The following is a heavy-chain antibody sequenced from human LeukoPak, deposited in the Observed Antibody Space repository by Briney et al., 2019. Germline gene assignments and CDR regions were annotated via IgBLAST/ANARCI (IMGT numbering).Heavy chain of an antibody. CDR2: ISAYNGNT. CDR3: ARDAYYGDKRSVWFDA. J-gene: IGHJ5*02. CDR1: GYTFTSYG. Sequence: ASVKVSCKASGYTFTSYGISWVRQAPGQGLQWMGWISAYNGNTNYAQKLQGRVTMTTDTSTSTAYMELRSLRSDHTTVYYCARDAYYGDKRSVWFDAWGQRALVTVSS. V-gene: IGHV1-18*01. D-gene: IGHD4-17*01.